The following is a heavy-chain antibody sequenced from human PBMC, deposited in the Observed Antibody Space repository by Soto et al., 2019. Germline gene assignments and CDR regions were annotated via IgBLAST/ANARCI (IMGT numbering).Heavy chain of an antibody. D-gene: IGHD3-22*01. CDR1: GGSFSGYY. CDR3: ARGGIVVVITGYWLDP. V-gene: IGHV4-34*01. Sequence: SETLSLTCAVYGGSFSGYYWSCIRQPPWKGLEWIGEINHSGSTNYNPSLKSRVTISVDTAKNQFSLKLSSVTAADTAVYYCARGGIVVVITGYWLDPWGQGTLVTVSS. J-gene: IGHJ5*02. CDR2: INHSGST.